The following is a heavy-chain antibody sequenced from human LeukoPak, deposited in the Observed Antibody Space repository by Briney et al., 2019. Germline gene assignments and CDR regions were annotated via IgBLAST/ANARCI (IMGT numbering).Heavy chain of an antibody. CDR1: GGSFSGYY. Sequence: PSETLSLTCAVYGGSFSGYYWSWIRQPPGKGLEWIGEINHSGSTNYNPSLKSRVTISVDTSKNQFSLTLSSVTAADTAVYYCARVGITGTDGLDYWGQGTLVTVSS. CDR2: INHSGST. CDR3: ARVGITGTDGLDY. D-gene: IGHD1-7*01. J-gene: IGHJ4*02. V-gene: IGHV4-34*01.